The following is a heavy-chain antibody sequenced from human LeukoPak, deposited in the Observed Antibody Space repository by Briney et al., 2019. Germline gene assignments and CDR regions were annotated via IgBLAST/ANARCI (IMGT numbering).Heavy chain of an antibody. Sequence: QPGGSLRLSCAASGFTLSSYTMNWVRQAPRKGLEWVSCISSCGTTIYYADSVKARFTISRDNAKNSLYLQMNSLRAEDTAVYYCARGWGGFDYWGQGTLVTVSS. CDR2: ISSCGTTI. CDR1: GFTLSSYT. CDR3: ARGWGGFDY. V-gene: IGHV3-48*01. D-gene: IGHD3-16*01. J-gene: IGHJ4*02.